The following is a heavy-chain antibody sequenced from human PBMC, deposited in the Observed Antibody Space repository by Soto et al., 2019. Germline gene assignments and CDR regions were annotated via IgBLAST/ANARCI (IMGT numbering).Heavy chain of an antibody. CDR3: AHIVVAGLGYYFDY. Sequence: QITLKESGPTLVKPTQTLTLTCTFSGVSLSSTRMAVGWIRQPPGKALEWLALIYWDDDKRYSPFLKSRLTITKDTSKNQVVLTMSNMDPVDTAGYYCAHIVVAGLGYYFDYWGQGTLVTVSS. V-gene: IGHV2-5*02. CDR1: GVSLSSTRMA. J-gene: IGHJ4*02. D-gene: IGHD6-19*01. CDR2: IYWDDDK.